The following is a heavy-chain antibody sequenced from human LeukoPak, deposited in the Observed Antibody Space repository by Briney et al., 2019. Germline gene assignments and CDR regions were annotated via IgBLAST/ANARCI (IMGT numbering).Heavy chain of an antibody. CDR3: ARRGFGSGSYLDS. J-gene: IGHJ4*02. Sequence: ASVKVSCTASGNTLTGYYLHWVRQAPGQGLEWMGWINPSGGTNYAQKFQGRVTMTRDTSISTAYMELSRLRSDGTAVYYCARRGFGSGSYLDSWGQGTLVTVSS. V-gene: IGHV1-2*02. CDR1: GNTLTGYY. CDR2: INPSGGT. D-gene: IGHD3-10*01.